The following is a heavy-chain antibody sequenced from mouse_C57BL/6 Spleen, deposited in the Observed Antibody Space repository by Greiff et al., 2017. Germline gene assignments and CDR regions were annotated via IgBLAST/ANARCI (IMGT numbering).Heavy chain of an antibody. CDR2: IYPGSGNT. D-gene: IGHD2-3*01. CDR3: AIERDGYSFAY. CDR1: GYSFTSYY. J-gene: IGHJ3*01. V-gene: IGHV1-66*01. Sequence: QVQLKESGPELVKPGASVKISCKASGYSFTSYYIHWVKQRPGQGLEWIGWIYPGSGNTKYNEKFKGKATLTADTSSSTAYIQLSSLTSEDSAVYYCAIERDGYSFAYWGQGTLVTVSA.